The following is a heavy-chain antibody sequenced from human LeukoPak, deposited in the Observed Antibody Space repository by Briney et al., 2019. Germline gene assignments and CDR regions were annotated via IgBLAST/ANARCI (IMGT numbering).Heavy chain of an antibody. CDR3: ARDERGPARGWPMAFDI. J-gene: IGHJ3*02. CDR2: IKQDGSEK. Sequence: PGGSLRLSCAASGFTFSSYWMSWVRQAPGKGLEWVANIKQDGSEKYYVDSVKGRFTISRDNAKNSLYLQMNSLRAEDTAVYYCARDERGPARGWPMAFDIWGQGTMVTVSS. V-gene: IGHV3-7*01. D-gene: IGHD5-24*01. CDR1: GFTFSSYW.